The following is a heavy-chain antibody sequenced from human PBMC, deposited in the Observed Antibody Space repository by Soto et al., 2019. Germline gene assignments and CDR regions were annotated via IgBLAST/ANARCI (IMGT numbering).Heavy chain of an antibody. Sequence: SETLSLTCAVYGGSFSGYYWTWIRQPPGTGLEWIGEINHSGSTNYNPSLKSRVTISVDTSKNQFSLKLTSVTAADTAVYYCARSYFGADYWGQGALVTVCS. D-gene: IGHD3-10*01. J-gene: IGHJ4*02. CDR1: GGSFSGYY. CDR3: ARSYFGADY. CDR2: INHSGST. V-gene: IGHV4-34*01.